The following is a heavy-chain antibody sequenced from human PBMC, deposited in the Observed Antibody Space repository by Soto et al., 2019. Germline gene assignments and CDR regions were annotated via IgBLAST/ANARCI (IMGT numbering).Heavy chain of an antibody. CDR1: GFTFSTYA. CDR2: INTAGTT. CDR3: AKDCYEDY. V-gene: IGHV3-23*01. J-gene: IGHJ4*02. Sequence: EVQLLESGGGLVQPGGSLRLSCAASGFTFSTYAMTWVRQAPGKGLEWLSAINTAGTTYYADSVKGRFTISRDNAKNALYLQMDGLRAEDTAVYYCAKDCYEDYWGQGTLVTVSS. D-gene: IGHD3-16*01.